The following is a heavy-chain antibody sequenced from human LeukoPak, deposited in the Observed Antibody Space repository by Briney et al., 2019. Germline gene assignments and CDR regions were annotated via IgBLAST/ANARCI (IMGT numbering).Heavy chain of an antibody. CDR2: ISGSGGST. CDR3: ARGYDYVWGSYRSDY. J-gene: IGHJ4*02. Sequence: PGGSLRLSCAASGFTFSSYAMSWVRQAPGKGLDWVSAISGSGGSTYYADSVKGRFTISRDNSKNTLYLQMNSLRAEDTAVYYCARGYDYVWGSYRSDYWGQGTLVTVSS. D-gene: IGHD3-16*02. V-gene: IGHV3-23*01. CDR1: GFTFSSYA.